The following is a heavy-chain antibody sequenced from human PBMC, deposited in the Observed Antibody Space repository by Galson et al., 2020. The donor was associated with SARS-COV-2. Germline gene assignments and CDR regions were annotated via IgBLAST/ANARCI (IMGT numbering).Heavy chain of an antibody. CDR3: AREGTYYYDSSGFEN. CDR2: MNPNSGNT. V-gene: IGHV1-8*01. CDR1: GYTFTSYD. D-gene: IGHD3-22*01. J-gene: IGHJ4*02. Sequence: ASVKVSCKASGYTFTSYDINWVRQATGQGLEWMGWMNPNSGNTGYAQKFQGRVTMTRNTSISTAYMELSSLRSEDTAVYYCAREGTYYYDSSGFENWGQGTLVTVSS.